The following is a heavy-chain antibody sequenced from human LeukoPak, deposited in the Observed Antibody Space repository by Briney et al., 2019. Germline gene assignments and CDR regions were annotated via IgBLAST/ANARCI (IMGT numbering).Heavy chain of an antibody. Sequence: KPSEALSLTCTVSGGSISSYYWSWIRQPPGKGLEWIGYISYSGSTNYNPSLKSRVTISVDTSKNQFSLKLSSVTAADTAVYYCARAGQQLVLDSWGQGTLVTVSS. CDR3: ARAGQQLVLDS. D-gene: IGHD6-13*01. J-gene: IGHJ4*02. CDR2: ISYSGST. V-gene: IGHV4-59*01. CDR1: GGSISSYY.